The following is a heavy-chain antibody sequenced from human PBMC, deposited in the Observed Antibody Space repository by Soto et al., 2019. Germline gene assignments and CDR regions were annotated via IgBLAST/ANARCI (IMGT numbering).Heavy chain of an antibody. D-gene: IGHD3-3*01. CDR2: ISAYNGNT. CDR3: ARGPYDFRSGYYVNPSPSNWFDP. J-gene: IGHJ5*02. CDR1: GYTFTSYG. Sequence: ASVKVSCKASGYTFTSYGISWVRQAPGQGLEWMGWISAYNGNTNYAQKLQGRVTMTTDTSTSTAYMELRSLRSDDTAVYYCARGPYDFRSGYYVNPSPSNWFDPWGQGTLVTVSS. V-gene: IGHV1-18*01.